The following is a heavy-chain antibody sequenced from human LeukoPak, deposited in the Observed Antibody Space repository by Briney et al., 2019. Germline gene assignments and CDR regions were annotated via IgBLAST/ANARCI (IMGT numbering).Heavy chain of an antibody. V-gene: IGHV3-21*01. CDR1: GFTFSRYN. J-gene: IGHJ6*03. CDR2: IGTSGSYI. D-gene: IGHD1-26*01. CDR3: AKEGGVYSTPYYMDV. Sequence: GGSLRLSCATPGFTFSRYNMNWVRQAPGKGLEWVSSIGTSGSYIYYTDSVKGRFTISRDNAKNSLYLQMNSLRAEDTAVYYCAKEGGVYSTPYYMDVWGKGTTVTVSS.